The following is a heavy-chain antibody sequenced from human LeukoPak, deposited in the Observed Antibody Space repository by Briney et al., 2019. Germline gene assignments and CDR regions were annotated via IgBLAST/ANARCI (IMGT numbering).Heavy chain of an antibody. CDR1: GFTFSSYG. CDR3: ARVGASSSWYPYYFDY. V-gene: IGHV3-33*01. CDR2: IWYDGSNK. Sequence: GGSLRLSCAASGFTFSSYGMHWVRQAPGKGLEWVAVIWYDGSNKYYADYVKGRFTISRDNSKNTLYLQMNSLRAEDTAVYYCARVGASSSWYPYYFDYWGQGTLVTVSS. J-gene: IGHJ4*02. D-gene: IGHD6-13*01.